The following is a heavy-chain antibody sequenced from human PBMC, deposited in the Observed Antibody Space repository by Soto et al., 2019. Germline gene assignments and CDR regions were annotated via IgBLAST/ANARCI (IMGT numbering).Heavy chain of an antibody. CDR2: INHSGST. J-gene: IGHJ4*02. CDR1: GGSFSGYY. D-gene: IGHD6-13*01. Sequence: SETLSLTCAVYGGSFSGYYWSWIRQPPGKGLEWIGEINHSGSTNYNPSLKSRVTISVDTSKNQFSLKLSSVTAADTAVYYCASRYSSSWYFWGKGTLVTISS. CDR3: ASRYSSSWYF. V-gene: IGHV4-34*01.